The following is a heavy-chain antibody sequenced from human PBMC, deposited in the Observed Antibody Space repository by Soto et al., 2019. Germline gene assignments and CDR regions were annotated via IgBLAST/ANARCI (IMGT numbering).Heavy chain of an antibody. CDR2: IDHSGNT. CDR1: GYSISCGFY. CDR3: AREYGDYDY. V-gene: IGHV4-38-2*02. Sequence: SETLSLTCAVSGYSISCGFYWGWIRQPPGEGLEWIGSIDHSGNTYYNPSLKSRVTISVDTSKNQFFLKLSSVTAADTAVYYCAREYGDYDYWGQGALVTVSA. J-gene: IGHJ4*02. D-gene: IGHD4-17*01.